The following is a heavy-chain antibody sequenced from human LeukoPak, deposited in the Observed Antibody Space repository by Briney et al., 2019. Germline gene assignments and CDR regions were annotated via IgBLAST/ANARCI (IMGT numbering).Heavy chain of an antibody. Sequence: GASVKVSCKASGYTFTSYDINWVRQATGQGLEWMGWMNPNSGNTGYAQKFQGRVTMTRNTSISTAYMELSSLRSEDTAVYYCASFGRDGYNFDYWGQGTLVTVYS. CDR2: MNPNSGNT. J-gene: IGHJ4*02. D-gene: IGHD5-24*01. CDR3: ASFGRDGYNFDY. CDR1: GYTFTSYD. V-gene: IGHV1-8*01.